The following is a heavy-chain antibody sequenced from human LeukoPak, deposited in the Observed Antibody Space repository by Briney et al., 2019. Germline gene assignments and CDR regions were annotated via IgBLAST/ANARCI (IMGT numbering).Heavy chain of an antibody. V-gene: IGHV3-11*01. CDR3: ARANLHYDFWSGYYAPNFDY. J-gene: IGHJ4*02. CDR1: GFTFSDYY. CDR2: ISSGGSTI. Sequence: GGSLRLSCAASGFTFSDYYMSWIRQAPGKGLEWVSYISSGGSTIYYADSVKGRFTVSRDNAKNSLYLQMNCLRAEDTAVYYCARANLHYDFWSGYYAPNFDYWGQGTLVTVSS. D-gene: IGHD3-3*01.